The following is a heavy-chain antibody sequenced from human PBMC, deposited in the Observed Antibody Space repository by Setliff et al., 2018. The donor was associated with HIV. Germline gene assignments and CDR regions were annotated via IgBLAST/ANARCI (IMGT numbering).Heavy chain of an antibody. CDR3: ARDNGLLPQPHYYHYYMGV. CDR2: IIPMFGTT. J-gene: IGHJ6*03. Sequence: SVKVSCKTSGGTFNSYGISWVRQAPGQGLEWMGGIIPMFGTTNYAPKFQGRVTITADDSTKTAYVEFTSLRSDDTAIFYCARDNGLLPQPHYYHYYMGVWGQGTTVTVSS. V-gene: IGHV1-69*13. D-gene: IGHD2-8*01. CDR1: GGTFNSYG.